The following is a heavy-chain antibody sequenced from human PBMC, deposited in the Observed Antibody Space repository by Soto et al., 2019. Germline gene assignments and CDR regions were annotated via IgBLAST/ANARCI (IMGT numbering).Heavy chain of an antibody. CDR3: ASSILTGYYDYYFDY. V-gene: IGHV1-3*01. CDR1: GYTFTSYA. CDR2: INAGNGNT. J-gene: IGHJ4*02. D-gene: IGHD3-9*01. Sequence: ASVKVSCKASGYTFTSYAMHWVRQAPGQRLEWMGWINAGNGNTKYSQKFQGRVTITRDTSASTAYMELSSLRSEDTAVYYCASSILTGYYDYYFDYWGQGTLVTVSS.